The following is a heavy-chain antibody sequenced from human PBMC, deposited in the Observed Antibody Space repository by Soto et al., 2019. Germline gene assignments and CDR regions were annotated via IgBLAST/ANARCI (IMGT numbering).Heavy chain of an antibody. CDR2: IKDGGYT. CDR3: ARGQEGVVATH. J-gene: IGHJ4*02. CDR1: GGSLSGYY. V-gene: IGHV4-34*01. Sequence: QVQLQQWGAGLLKPSETLSLNCAVNGGSLSGYYWSWIRQPPGKGLEWIGEIKDGGYTNYSPSLKSRPTISSDTSNNQFSLRLNSVTAADTGLYYCARGQEGVVATHWDQGALVTVSS. D-gene: IGHD5-12*01.